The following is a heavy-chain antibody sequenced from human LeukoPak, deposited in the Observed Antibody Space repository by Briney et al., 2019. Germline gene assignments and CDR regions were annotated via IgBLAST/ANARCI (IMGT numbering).Heavy chain of an antibody. D-gene: IGHD6-13*01. CDR1: GYSISSGYY. V-gene: IGHV4-38-2*01. CDR3: ARVRQQLGHYFDY. Sequence: PSETLSLTCAVSGYSISSGYYWGWIRQPPRKGLEWIGSIYHSGSTYYNPSLKSRVTISVDTSKNQFSLKLSSVTAADTAVYYCARVRQQLGHYFDYWGQGTLVTVSS. J-gene: IGHJ4*02. CDR2: IYHSGST.